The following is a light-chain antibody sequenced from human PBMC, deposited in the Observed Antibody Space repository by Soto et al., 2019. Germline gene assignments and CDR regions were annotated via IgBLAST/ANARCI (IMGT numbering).Light chain of an antibody. J-gene: IGKJ1*01. V-gene: IGKV3-20*01. CDR2: GPS. CDR1: QSVSSSY. CDR3: QQYSRSPPWT. Sequence: EIVLTQSPGTLSLSPGERATLSCRASQSVSSSYLAWYQQKPGQAPRLLIYGPSSRATGIPDRFSGSGSGTDFTLTISRLEPEDFAVYYCQQYSRSPPWTFGQGTNVEIK.